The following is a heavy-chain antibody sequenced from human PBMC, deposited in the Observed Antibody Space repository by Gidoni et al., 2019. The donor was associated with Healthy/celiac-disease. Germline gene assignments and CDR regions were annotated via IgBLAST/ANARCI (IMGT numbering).Heavy chain of an antibody. CDR2: ISYDGSNK. V-gene: IGHV3-30*18. CDR1: GFTFSSYG. J-gene: IGHJ4*02. CDR3: AKDTQLKD. Sequence: QVQLVESGGGVVQPGRSLRLSCAASGFTFSSYGMHWVRQAPGKGLEWVAVISYDGSNKYYADSVKGRFTISRDNSKNTLYLQMNSLRAEDTAVYYCAKDTQLKDWGQGTLVTVSS.